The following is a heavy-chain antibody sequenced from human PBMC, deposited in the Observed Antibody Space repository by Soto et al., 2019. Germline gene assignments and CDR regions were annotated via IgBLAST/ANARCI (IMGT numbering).Heavy chain of an antibody. CDR1: GFAFSSFG. CDR2: VGYDGSDK. CDR3: ARYCSGGRCSEGGLDF. Sequence: QVQLVESGGGVVQPGRSLRLSCAASGFAFSSFGMHWVRQAPGKGLEWVALVGYDGSDKYYGDSVKGRFNISRDYSENTVYLQMDSLRVEDTAIYFCARYCSGGRCSEGGLDFWGQGTLVTVSS. D-gene: IGHD2-15*01. J-gene: IGHJ4*02. V-gene: IGHV3-33*01.